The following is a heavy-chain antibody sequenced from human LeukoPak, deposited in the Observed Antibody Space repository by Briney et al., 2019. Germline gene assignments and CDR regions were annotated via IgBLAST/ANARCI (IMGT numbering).Heavy chain of an antibody. D-gene: IGHD5-18*01. CDR2: IHYSGSN. Sequence: PSETLSLTCTVSGGSINSYYWSWLRQPPGKGLEWLGYIHYSGSNNYNPSLKSRVTISVDTSKNHFSLKLSSVTAADTAVYYCARTTEGGYTYGYFYYYYMDVWGKGTTVTISS. V-gene: IGHV4-59*01. J-gene: IGHJ6*03. CDR3: ARTTEGGYTYGYFYYYYMDV. CDR1: GGSINSYY.